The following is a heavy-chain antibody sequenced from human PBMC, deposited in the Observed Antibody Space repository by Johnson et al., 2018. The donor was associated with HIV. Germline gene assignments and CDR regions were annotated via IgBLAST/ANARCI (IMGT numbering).Heavy chain of an antibody. CDR2: IRYDGSNK. CDR1: GFTFSSYG. D-gene: IGHD3-10*01. J-gene: IGHJ3*02. V-gene: IGHV3-30*02. CDR3: AKDLVFYVPRSESYYKVFFAFDI. Sequence: VQLVESGGGVVQPGGSLRLSCAASGFTFSSYGMHWVRQAPGKGLEGVAFIRYDGSNKYYADSVKGRFTISRDNSKNTVYLQMKSLRPEDTAVYYCAKDLVFYVPRSESYYKVFFAFDIWGQGTMVTVSS.